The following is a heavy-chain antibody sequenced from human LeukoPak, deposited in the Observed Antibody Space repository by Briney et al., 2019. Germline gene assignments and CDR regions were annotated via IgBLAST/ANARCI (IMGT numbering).Heavy chain of an antibody. CDR2: MNPNSGNT. J-gene: IGHJ3*02. CDR1: GYTLTSYD. V-gene: IGHV1-8*03. CDR3: ALGFYSSGYYSSKGMGAFDI. D-gene: IGHD3-22*01. Sequence: ASVKVSCKASGYTLTSYDINWVRQATGQGLEWMGWMNPNSGNTGYAQKFQGRVTITRNTSISTAYMELSSLRSEDTAVYYCALGFYSSGYYSSKGMGAFDIWGQGTMVTVSS.